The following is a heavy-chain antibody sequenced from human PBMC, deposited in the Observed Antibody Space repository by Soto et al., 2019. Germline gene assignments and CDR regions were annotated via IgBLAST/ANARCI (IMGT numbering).Heavy chain of an antibody. V-gene: IGHV3-30-3*01. CDR2: ISYDGSNK. J-gene: IGHJ6*02. D-gene: IGHD5-18*01. Sequence: GGSLRLSCAASGFTFSSYAMHWVRQAPGKGLEWVAVISYDGSNKYYADSVKGRFTISRDNSKNTLYLQMNSLRAEDTAVYYCARDGSGYSQTVYYYYGMDVWGQGTTVTVSS. CDR1: GFTFSSYA. CDR3: ARDGSGYSQTVYYYYGMDV.